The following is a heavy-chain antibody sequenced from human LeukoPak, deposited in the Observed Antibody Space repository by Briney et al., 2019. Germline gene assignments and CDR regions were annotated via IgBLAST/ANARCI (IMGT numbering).Heavy chain of an antibody. V-gene: IGHV3-11*06. CDR3: ARVRLAALGF. CDR1: GFTFSEYY. J-gene: IGHJ4*02. Sequence: KTGGSLRLSYAASGFTFSEYYMSWVRQAPGKGLEWVSYISSSSSYTNYADSVKGRFTISRDNAKNSLYLQMNSPRAEDTAVYYCARVRLAALGFWGQGTLVTVSS. D-gene: IGHD6-6*01. CDR2: ISSSSSYT.